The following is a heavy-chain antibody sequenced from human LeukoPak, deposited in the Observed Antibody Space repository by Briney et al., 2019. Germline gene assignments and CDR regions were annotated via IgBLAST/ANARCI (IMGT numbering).Heavy chain of an antibody. CDR1: GGSISSFY. CDR2: IYISGST. D-gene: IGHD6-13*01. V-gene: IGHV4-4*07. J-gene: IGHJ4*02. CDR3: ARDVVAAAGTWDY. Sequence: SETLSLTCTVCGGSISSFYWSWIRQPAGKGLEWIGRIYISGSTNYNPSLRSRVTMSLDTSKNQFSLKLSSVTAADTAVYFCARDVVAAAGTWDYWGQGTLVTVSS.